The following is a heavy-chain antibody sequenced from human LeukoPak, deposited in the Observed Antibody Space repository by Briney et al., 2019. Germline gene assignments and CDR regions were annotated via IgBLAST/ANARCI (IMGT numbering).Heavy chain of an antibody. J-gene: IGHJ4*02. CDR3: ARDLSSASNWEFDY. Sequence: ASVKVSCKASGYTFTGYFMHWVRQAPGQGLEWMGRINLNSGVTYYAQNFQGRVTMTRDTSISTAYVELSRLTSDDTAVYYCARDLSSASNWEFDYWGQGTLVTVSS. D-gene: IGHD1-26*01. CDR1: GYTFTGYF. V-gene: IGHV1-2*06. CDR2: INLNSGVT.